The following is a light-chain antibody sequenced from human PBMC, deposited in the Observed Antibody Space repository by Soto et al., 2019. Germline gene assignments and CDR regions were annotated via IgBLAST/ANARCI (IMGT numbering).Light chain of an antibody. V-gene: IGKV3-20*01. J-gene: IGKJ4*01. Sequence: EIVLTQSPGTLSLSPGERATLSCRASESVRSSHLAWYQQMPGQAPRLLIYAASSRATGIPDRFSGSGSGTDFTLTISRLEPEDFAVYYCQQYGGSRLTFGGGTKVDIK. CDR2: AAS. CDR3: QQYGGSRLT. CDR1: ESVRSSH.